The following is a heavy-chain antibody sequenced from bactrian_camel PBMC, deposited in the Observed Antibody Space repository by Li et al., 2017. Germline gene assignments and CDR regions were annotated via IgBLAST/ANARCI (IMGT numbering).Heavy chain of an antibody. V-gene: IGHV3S40*01. Sequence: VQLVESGEGLVQPGGSTRRSCGASGFTFSSYHMTWVRQAPGKGLEWVSVIYAGGDTTYYADSVKGRFTISRDNAKNTLYLQLNSLKTEDTAMYYCARLDGGYAGFDYWGQGTQATVS. CDR2: IYAGGDTT. J-gene: IGHJ6*01. CDR3: ARLDGGYAGFDY. CDR1: GFTFSSYH. D-gene: IGHD2*01.